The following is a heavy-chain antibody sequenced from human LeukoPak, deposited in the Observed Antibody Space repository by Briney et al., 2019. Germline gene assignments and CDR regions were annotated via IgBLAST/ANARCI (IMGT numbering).Heavy chain of an antibody. J-gene: IGHJ4*02. CDR2: INPNSGGT. CDR3: ARVGSGSYYEFDY. D-gene: IGHD1-26*01. CDR1: GYTFTGYY. V-gene: IGHV1-2*02. Sequence: GASVKVSCKASGYTFTGYYMHWARQAPGQGLEWMGWINPNSGGTNYAQKFQGRVTMTRDTSISTAYMELSRLRSDDTAVYYCARVGSGSYYEFDYWGQGTLVTVSS.